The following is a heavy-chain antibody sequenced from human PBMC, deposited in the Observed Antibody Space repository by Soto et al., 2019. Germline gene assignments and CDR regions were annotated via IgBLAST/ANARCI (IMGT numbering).Heavy chain of an antibody. CDR1: GFTFSTYA. J-gene: IGHJ4*02. D-gene: IGHD2-2*01. CDR3: AKDRPISSAAKFFHY. V-gene: IGHV3-23*01. Sequence: EVQLLESGGGLEQPGGSLRLSCAASGFTFSTYAMSWVRQSPGKGLEWVSAITGTGSTAYYSDSVKGRFTISRDNFKNTLSLQMNSLRAEDTAVYYCAKDRPISSAAKFFHYGGQGTRVTVSS. CDR2: ITGTGSTA.